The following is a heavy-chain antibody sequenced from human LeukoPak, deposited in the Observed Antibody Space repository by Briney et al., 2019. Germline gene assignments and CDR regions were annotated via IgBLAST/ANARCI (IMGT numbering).Heavy chain of an antibody. CDR2: IYGSGST. J-gene: IGHJ4*02. D-gene: IGHD6-19*01. CDR3: ARNVGWYSHNS. Sequence: SETLSLTCTVSGDSLSSHYWSWIRQPPGKGLEWIGYIYGSGSTHYDPSLRSRVTISEDTSKNQFSLKLTSVTAADTAVYYCARNVGWYSHNSWGQGTLVTVSS. CDR1: GDSLSSHY. V-gene: IGHV4-59*08.